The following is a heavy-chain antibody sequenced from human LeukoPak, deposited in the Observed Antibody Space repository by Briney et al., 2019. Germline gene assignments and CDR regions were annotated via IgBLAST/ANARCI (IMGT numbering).Heavy chain of an antibody. J-gene: IGHJ4*02. V-gene: IGHV1-18*01. CDR3: ARPRCSGGSCYSSYYFDY. D-gene: IGHD2-15*01. CDR1: GYTFTSYG. Sequence: ASVKVSCKASGYTFTSYGISWVRQAPGQGLEWMGWISAYNGNTNYAQKLQGRVTVTTDTSTSTAYMELRSLRSDDTAVYYCARPRCSGGSCYSSYYFDYWGQGTLVTVSS. CDR2: ISAYNGNT.